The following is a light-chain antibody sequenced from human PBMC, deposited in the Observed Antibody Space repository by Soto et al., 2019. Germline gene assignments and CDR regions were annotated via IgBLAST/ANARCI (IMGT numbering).Light chain of an antibody. CDR3: LQYNNYPLT. V-gene: IGKV1-17*01. CDR2: AAS. J-gene: IGKJ1*01. Sequence: DIQITQSPSALGASVRSRATTTPRSSQGIRNDLGWYQQKPGKAPKRLIYAASSLESGVPSRFSGSRSETEFTLTISSLQTEDFATYSCLQYNNYPLTFGQGTKVDIK. CDR1: QGIRND.